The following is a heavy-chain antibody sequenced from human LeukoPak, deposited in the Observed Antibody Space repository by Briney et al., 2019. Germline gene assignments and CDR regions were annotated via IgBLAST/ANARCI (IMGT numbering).Heavy chain of an antibody. Sequence: GASVKVSCKASGYTFTGYYMHWVRQAPGQGLEWMGWINPNSGGTNYAQKFQGRVTMTRDTSISTAYMELSRLRSDDTAVFYCGRNVLGGYYSVGYYYYMDVWGKGTTVTVSS. CDR3: GRNVLGGYYSVGYYYYMDV. V-gene: IGHV1-2*02. CDR1: GYTFTGYY. J-gene: IGHJ6*03. D-gene: IGHD3-22*01. CDR2: INPNSGGT.